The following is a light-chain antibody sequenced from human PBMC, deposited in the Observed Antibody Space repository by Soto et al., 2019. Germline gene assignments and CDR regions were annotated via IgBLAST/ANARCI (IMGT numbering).Light chain of an antibody. CDR2: DVS. CDR3: CSYTVSYV. Sequence: QSVLPQPRSVSGSPGQSVTISCTGTNSDFGGYKYVSWYQQHPGKAPKLMIYDVSKRPSGVPDRFSGSKSGNTASLTISGLQAEDEADYFCCSYTVSYVFGTGTKVTVL. CDR1: NSDFGGYKY. J-gene: IGLJ1*01. V-gene: IGLV2-11*01.